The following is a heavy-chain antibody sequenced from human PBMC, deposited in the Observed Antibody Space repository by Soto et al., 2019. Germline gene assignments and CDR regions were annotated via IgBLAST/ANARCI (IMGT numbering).Heavy chain of an antibody. CDR1: GDSVSSNSVA. J-gene: IGHJ3*02. V-gene: IGHV6-1*01. CDR3: ARGAARHGYAFDI. Sequence: SQTLSLTCAISGDSVSSNSVAWNWIRQSPSRGLEWLGRTYYRSKWYNDYAVSVKSRITINPDTSKNQFSLQLNSVTPEDTAVYYCARGAARHGYAFDIWGQGTMVTVSS. D-gene: IGHD6-6*01. CDR2: TYYRSKWYN.